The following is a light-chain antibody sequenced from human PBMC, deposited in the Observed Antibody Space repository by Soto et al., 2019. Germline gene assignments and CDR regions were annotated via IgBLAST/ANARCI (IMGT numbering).Light chain of an antibody. Sequence: DIQLTQSPSTLSASVGDRVTLTCRASQSVLNWLAWYQHKPGKAPKLLIYDASILEAGVPSRFSGSGYGTDVTFTISSLQTEDVATYYCQKCDYLPIFGPGTTVDFK. CDR1: QSVLNW. CDR3: QKCDYLPI. V-gene: IGKV1-33*01. J-gene: IGKJ3*01. CDR2: DAS.